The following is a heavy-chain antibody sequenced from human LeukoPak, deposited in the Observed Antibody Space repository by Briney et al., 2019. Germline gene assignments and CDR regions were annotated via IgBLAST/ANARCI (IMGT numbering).Heavy chain of an antibody. Sequence: GGSPSLPFAASGFTFSSYALSWAPQPPGKGLEWVSAISGSGGSTYYADSVKGRFTISRDNSKNTLYLQMNSLRAEDTAVYYCAKYWAVAGEDYWGQGTLVTVSS. J-gene: IGHJ4*02. CDR3: AKYWAVAGEDY. D-gene: IGHD6-19*01. CDR1: GFTFSSYA. CDR2: ISGSGGST. V-gene: IGHV3-23*01.